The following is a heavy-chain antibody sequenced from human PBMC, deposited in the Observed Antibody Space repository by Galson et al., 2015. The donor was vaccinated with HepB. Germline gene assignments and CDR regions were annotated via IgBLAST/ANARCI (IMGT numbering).Heavy chain of an antibody. J-gene: IGHJ4*02. CDR1: GFTFSSHA. CDR3: ARELQEGWDFDY. V-gene: IGHV3-23*01. D-gene: IGHD5-24*01. CDR2: VSGNGGSS. Sequence: SLRLSCAASGFTFSSHAITWVRQAPGMGLEWVSAVSGNGGSSNYAESMKGRFTVSRDNSKNTVYLQMNTVRAEDTAAYYCARELQEGWDFDYWGQGTVVTVSS.